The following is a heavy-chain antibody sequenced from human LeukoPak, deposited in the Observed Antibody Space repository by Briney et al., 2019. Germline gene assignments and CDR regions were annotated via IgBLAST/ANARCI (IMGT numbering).Heavy chain of an antibody. CDR2: ISSSGSTI. CDR1: GFTFSSYE. V-gene: IGHV3-48*03. D-gene: IGHD6-13*01. CDR3: ARDPSSRSWFYFDY. Sequence: GGSLRLSCAASGFTFSSYEMNWVRQAPGKGLEWVSYISSSGSTIYYADSVKGRFTISRDNAKNSLYLQMNSLRAEDTAVYYCARDPSSRSWFYFDYWGQGTLVIVSS. J-gene: IGHJ4*02.